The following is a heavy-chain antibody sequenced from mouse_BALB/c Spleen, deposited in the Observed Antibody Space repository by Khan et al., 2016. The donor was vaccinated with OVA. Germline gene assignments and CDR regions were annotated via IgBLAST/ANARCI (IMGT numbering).Heavy chain of an antibody. CDR3: ASHLSGSFAY. J-gene: IGHJ3*01. Sequence: EVQLVESGADLVRPGGSLKLSCAASGFTFSAYCMSWVRQRPDKSLEWVATINSDGYYTYYPDSLKGRFIISRDTSKNTLYLHMRSLKSEDAAMYYGASHLSGSFAYWGQGTLVTVS. V-gene: IGHV5-6*01. D-gene: IGHD1-3*01. CDR2: INSDGYYT. CDR1: GFTFSAYC.